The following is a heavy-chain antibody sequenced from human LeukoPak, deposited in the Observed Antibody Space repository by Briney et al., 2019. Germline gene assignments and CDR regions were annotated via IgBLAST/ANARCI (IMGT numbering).Heavy chain of an antibody. CDR1: GFTFHSFG. J-gene: IGHJ4*02. Sequence: GGSLRLSCEASGFTFHSFGMGWVRQAPGKGLEWVANIKPDGNEKHYLDSVKGRFTISRDNAKNSLYLQMNSLRVEDTAMYYCVRNPNSGYSYSDYWGQGTLVTVSS. V-gene: IGHV3-7*01. CDR3: VRNPNSGYSYSDY. D-gene: IGHD5-18*01. CDR2: IKPDGNEK.